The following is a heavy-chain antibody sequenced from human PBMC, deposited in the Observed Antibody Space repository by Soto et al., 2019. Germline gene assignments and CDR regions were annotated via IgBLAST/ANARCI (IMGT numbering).Heavy chain of an antibody. CDR2: ISGSGGST. J-gene: IGHJ4*02. CDR1: GTTFSSYA. V-gene: IGHV3-23*01. D-gene: IGHD3-10*01. CDR3: AKVARLLLWFGTPLDY. Sequence: GGSLRLSCAASGTTFSSYAMSWVRQAPGKGLEWVSAISGSGGSTYYADSVKGRFTISRDNSKNTLYLQMNSLRAEDTAVYYCAKVARLLLWFGTPLDYWGQGTLVTVSS.